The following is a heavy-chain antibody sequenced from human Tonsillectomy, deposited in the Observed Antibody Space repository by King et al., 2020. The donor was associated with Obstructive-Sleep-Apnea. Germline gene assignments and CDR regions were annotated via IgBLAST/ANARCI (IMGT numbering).Heavy chain of an antibody. V-gene: IGHV3-30*18. CDR1: GFTFSNYG. Sequence: VQLVESGGGVVQPGRSPRLSCAASGFTFSNYGMHWVRQAPGKGLEWVAIISYDGSNKYYADSVKGRFTISRDNSKNTLYLQMNSMRAEDTAVYYCVKAPYYDILTGYWGDYYYYGMDVWGQGTTVTVSS. CDR3: VKAPYYDILTGYWGDYYYYGMDV. J-gene: IGHJ6*02. D-gene: IGHD3-9*01. CDR2: ISYDGSNK.